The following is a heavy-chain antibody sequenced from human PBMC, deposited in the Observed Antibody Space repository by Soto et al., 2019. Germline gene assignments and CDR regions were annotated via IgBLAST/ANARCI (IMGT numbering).Heavy chain of an antibody. CDR3: ARLTTTTLDY. CDR2: IYYSGST. Sequence: PSVTLSVTCTVAGGNIISYYLSWIRQPPGKGLEWIGYIYYSGSTNYNPSLKSRVTISVDTSKNQFSLKLSSVTAADTAVYYCARLTTTTLDYWGQGTLVTVSS. CDR1: GGNIISYY. J-gene: IGHJ4*02. V-gene: IGHV4-59*08. D-gene: IGHD1-26*01.